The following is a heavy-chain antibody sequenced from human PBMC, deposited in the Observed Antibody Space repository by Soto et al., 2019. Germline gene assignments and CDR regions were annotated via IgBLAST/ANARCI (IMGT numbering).Heavy chain of an antibody. CDR2: IYWDDDK. CDR3: LHRLPGYTSGWDMGAFDS. D-gene: IGHD6-19*01. V-gene: IGHV2-5*02. Sequence: QITLKESGPTVVQPTQTVTLTCTFSGFSLFTSGEGVGWIRQPPGRALEWLALIYWDDDKRYSPSLSSRLTLTTDTSRYPVVLTMTNMPPVDTSTYFCLHRLPGYTSGWDMGAFDSWGQGTLVTVSS. CDR1: GFSLFTSGEG. J-gene: IGHJ4*02.